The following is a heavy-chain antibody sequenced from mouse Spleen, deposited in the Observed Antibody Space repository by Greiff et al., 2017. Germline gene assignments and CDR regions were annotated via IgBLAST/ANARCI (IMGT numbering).Heavy chain of an antibody. J-gene: IGHJ3*01. CDR3: SSSYYYGSRAY. CDR2: IDPETGGT. CDR1: GYTFTDYE. V-gene: IGHV1-15*01. Sequence: QVQLQQSGAELVRPGASVTLSCKASGYTFTDYEMHWVKQTPVHGLEWIGAIDPETGGTAYNQKFKGKATLTADKSSSTAYMELRSLTSEDSAVYYCSSSYYYGSRAYWGQGTLVTVSA. D-gene: IGHD1-1*01.